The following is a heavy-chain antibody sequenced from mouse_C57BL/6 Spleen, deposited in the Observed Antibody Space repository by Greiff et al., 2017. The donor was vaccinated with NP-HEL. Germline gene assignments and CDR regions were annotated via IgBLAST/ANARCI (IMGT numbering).Heavy chain of an antibody. CDR1: GFTFSSYA. CDR3: ARARDGNYGYWYFDV. V-gene: IGHV5-4*03. D-gene: IGHD2-1*01. J-gene: IGHJ1*03. CDR2: ISDGGSYT. Sequence: EVKLVESGGGLVKPGGSLKLSCAASGFTFSSYAMSWVRQTPEKRLEWVATISDGGSYTYYPDNVKGRFTISRDNAKNNLYLQMSHLKSEDTAMYYCARARDGNYGYWYFDVWGTGTTVTVSS.